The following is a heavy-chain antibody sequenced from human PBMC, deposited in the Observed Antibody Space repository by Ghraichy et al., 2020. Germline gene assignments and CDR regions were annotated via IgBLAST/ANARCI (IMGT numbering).Heavy chain of an antibody. J-gene: IGHJ4*02. V-gene: IGHV4-39*01. Sequence: ETLSLTCTVSGGSISSSSYHWGWIRQPPGKGLEWIGSIFYSGSTYYNPSLKSRVTISVDTSKNQFSLKLSSVTAADTAVYYCARRPVESYFDYWGQGTLVTVSS. CDR3: ARRPVESYFDY. CDR2: IFYSGST. D-gene: IGHD5-24*01. CDR1: GGSISSSSYH.